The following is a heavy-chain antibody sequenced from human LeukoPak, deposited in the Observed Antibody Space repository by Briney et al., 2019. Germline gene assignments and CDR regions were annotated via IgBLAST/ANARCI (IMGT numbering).Heavy chain of an antibody. CDR3: ARKAQVYCSGGSCYSLADFDY. CDR2: ISSSGSTI. CDR1: GFTFSSYE. V-gene: IGHV3-48*03. J-gene: IGHJ4*02. D-gene: IGHD2-15*01. Sequence: GGSLRLSCAASGFTFSSYEMNWVRQAPGKGLEWVSYISSSGSTIYYADSVKGRFTISRDNAKNSLYLQMNSLRAEDTAVYYCARKAQVYCSGGSCYSLADFDYWGQGTLVTVSS.